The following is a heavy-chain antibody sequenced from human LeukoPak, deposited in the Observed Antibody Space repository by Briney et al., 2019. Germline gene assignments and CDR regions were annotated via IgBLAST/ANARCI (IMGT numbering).Heavy chain of an antibody. D-gene: IGHD2-15*01. Sequence: SETLSLTCAVYGGSFSGYYRSWIRQPPGKGLEWIGEINHSGSTNYNPSLKSRVTISVDTSKNQFSLKLSSVTAADTAVYYCARWAYCSGGSCYGANDAFDIWGQGTMVTVSS. CDR2: INHSGST. V-gene: IGHV4-34*01. J-gene: IGHJ3*02. CDR3: ARWAYCSGGSCYGANDAFDI. CDR1: GGSFSGYY.